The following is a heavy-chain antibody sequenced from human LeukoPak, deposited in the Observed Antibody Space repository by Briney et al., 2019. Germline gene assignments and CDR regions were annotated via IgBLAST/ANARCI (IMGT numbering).Heavy chain of an antibody. J-gene: IGHJ4*02. CDR2: ISNSGSVI. V-gene: IGHV3-48*03. D-gene: IGHD5-24*01. Sequence: GGSLRLSCAASGFTFSSYEMNWVRQAPGKGLEWISYISNSGSVIYYADSVKGRFTISRDNAKNSLYLQMNSLRAEDTAVYYCARDGRRWLQSFTYWGQGTLVAVSS. CDR3: ARDGRRWLQSFTY. CDR1: GFTFSSYE.